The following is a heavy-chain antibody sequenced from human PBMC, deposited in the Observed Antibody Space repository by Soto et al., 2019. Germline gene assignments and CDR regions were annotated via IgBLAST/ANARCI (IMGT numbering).Heavy chain of an antibody. Sequence: QVQLQQWGAGLLKPSETLSLTCAVYGGSFSGYYWSWIRQPPGKGLEWIGEINHSGSTNYNPSLKSRVTISVDTSKNQLSLKLSSVTAADTAVYYCARGPRGAKVHYYYYMDVWGKGTTVTVSS. J-gene: IGHJ6*03. CDR2: INHSGST. V-gene: IGHV4-34*01. CDR1: GGSFSGYY. CDR3: ARGPRGAKVHYYYYMDV. D-gene: IGHD3-10*01.